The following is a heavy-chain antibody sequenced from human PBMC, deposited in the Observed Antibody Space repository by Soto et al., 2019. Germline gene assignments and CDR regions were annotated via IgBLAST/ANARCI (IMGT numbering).Heavy chain of an antibody. V-gene: IGHV1-18*01. Sequence: ASVKVSCKASGYTFTSYGISWVRQAPGQGLEWMGWISAYNGNTNYAQKLQGRVTMTTDTSTSTACMELRSLRSDDTAVYYCARVLEQWLVDAFDIWGQGTMVTVSS. D-gene: IGHD6-19*01. CDR1: GYTFTSYG. J-gene: IGHJ3*02. CDR3: ARVLEQWLVDAFDI. CDR2: ISAYNGNT.